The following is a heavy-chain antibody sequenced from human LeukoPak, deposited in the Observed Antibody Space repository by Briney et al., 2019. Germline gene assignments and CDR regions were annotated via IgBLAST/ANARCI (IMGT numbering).Heavy chain of an antibody. CDR2: ISGSGGST. D-gene: IGHD5-12*01. Sequence: GGSLRLSCAASGFTFSSYSMNWVRQAPGKGLEWVSGISGSGGSTVYADSVKGRFTISRDNSKNTPYLQMNSLRAEDTAVYYCAKQRGYSGYETFDYWGQGTLVTVSS. CDR3: AKQRGYSGYETFDY. CDR1: GFTFSSYS. V-gene: IGHV3-23*01. J-gene: IGHJ4*02.